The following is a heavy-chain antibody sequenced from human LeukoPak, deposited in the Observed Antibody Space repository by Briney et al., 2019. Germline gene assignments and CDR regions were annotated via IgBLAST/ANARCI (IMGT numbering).Heavy chain of an antibody. CDR2: INPSGGST. CDR1: GYTFTTYY. D-gene: IGHD1-26*01. Sequence: ASVKVSCKASGYTFTTYYMLWVRQAPGQGLEWMGIINPSGGSTTYAQKFQGRISMTRDTSTSTVYMELSSLRSEHTAVYYCARGGGDYWGQGTLVTVSS. CDR3: ARGGGDY. V-gene: IGHV1-46*01. J-gene: IGHJ4*02.